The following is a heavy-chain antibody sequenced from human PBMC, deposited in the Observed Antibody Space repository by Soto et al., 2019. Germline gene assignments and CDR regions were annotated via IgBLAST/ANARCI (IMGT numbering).Heavy chain of an antibody. CDR2: IFDSGNA. V-gene: IGHV4-59*08. CDR3: ARHRRTTVAKFYFDN. Sequence: QVQLQESGPGLVKPSETLSLTCTVSGGSINNYCWSWIRQPPGKGLEWIAYIFDSGNANYNPSLKSRVTISVDTSKNQFSLKLTSVTAADTAVYYCARHRRTTVAKFYFDNWGQGALVTVSS. J-gene: IGHJ4*02. CDR1: GGSINNYC. D-gene: IGHD4-4*01.